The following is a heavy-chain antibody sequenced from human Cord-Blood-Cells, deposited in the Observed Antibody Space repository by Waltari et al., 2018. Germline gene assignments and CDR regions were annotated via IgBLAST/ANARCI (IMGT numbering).Heavy chain of an antibody. CDR3: ARPRTGTEYYQH. CDR2: ISYDGSNK. J-gene: IGHJ1*01. V-gene: IGHV3-30-3*01. D-gene: IGHD1-1*01. Sequence: QVQLVESGGGVVQPGRSLRLCCAASGITFSSYAMPWVRQAPGKGLEWVAVISYDGSNKYYADSVKGRFTISRDNSKNTLYLQMNSLRAEDTAVYYCARPRTGTEYYQHWGQGTLVTVSS. CDR1: GITFSSYA.